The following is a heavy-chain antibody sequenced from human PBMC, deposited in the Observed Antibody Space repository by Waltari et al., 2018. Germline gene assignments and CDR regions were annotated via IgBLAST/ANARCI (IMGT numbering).Heavy chain of an antibody. Sequence: EVQLVESGGGLVKPGGSLRLSCAASGFTLSSYTMNWVRQAPGKGLEWVSSISSGSSYIYYADSVKGRFTISRDNAKNSLYVQMTSLRAEDTAVYYCAKDIGGGYHSNDYWGQGTLVTVSS. V-gene: IGHV3-21*01. D-gene: IGHD1-26*01. CDR1: GFTLSSYT. CDR3: AKDIGGGYHSNDY. CDR2: ISSGSSYI. J-gene: IGHJ4*02.